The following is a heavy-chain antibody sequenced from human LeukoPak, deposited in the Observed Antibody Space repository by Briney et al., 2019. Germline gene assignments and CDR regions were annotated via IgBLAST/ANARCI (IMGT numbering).Heavy chain of an antibody. CDR3: ARDRRYGPSY. D-gene: IGHD1-14*01. Sequence: SGTLSLTCAVCGGSISSSNWGSGGRQRPGKGVEGIGEIYHSGRTNYNASLKRRVTISGEKSKNQFSPKLSSVTAADTPVYYCARDRRYGPSYWGQGTLLTVSS. J-gene: IGHJ4*02. CDR2: IYHSGRT. CDR1: GGSISSSNW. V-gene: IGHV4-4*02.